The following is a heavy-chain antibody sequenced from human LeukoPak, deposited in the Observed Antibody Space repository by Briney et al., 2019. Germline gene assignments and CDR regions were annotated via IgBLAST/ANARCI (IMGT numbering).Heavy chain of an antibody. V-gene: IGHV3-7*01. CDR3: ARARRYSYGSYCFDY. CDR1: GFTFSSYW. Sequence: GGSLRLSCAASGFTFSSYWMSWVRQAPGKGLEWVANIKQDGSEKYYVDSVKGRFTISRDNAKNSLYLQMNSLRAEDTAVYYCARARRYSYGSYCFDYWGQGTLVTVSS. D-gene: IGHD5-18*01. CDR2: IKQDGSEK. J-gene: IGHJ4*02.